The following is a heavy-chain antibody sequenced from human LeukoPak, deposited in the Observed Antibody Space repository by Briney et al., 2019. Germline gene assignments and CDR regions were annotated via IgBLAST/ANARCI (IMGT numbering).Heavy chain of an antibody. J-gene: IGHJ4*02. CDR1: GGTFSSYA. CDR2: IIPIFGTA. D-gene: IGHD3-10*02. CDR3: ARLFGGKGAFDY. V-gene: IGHV1-69*13. Sequence: VASVKVSCKASGGTFSSYAISWVRQAPGQGLEWMGGIIPIFGTANYAQKFQGRVTITADESTSTAYMELSSLRSEDTAVYYCARLFGGKGAFDYWGQGTLVTVSS.